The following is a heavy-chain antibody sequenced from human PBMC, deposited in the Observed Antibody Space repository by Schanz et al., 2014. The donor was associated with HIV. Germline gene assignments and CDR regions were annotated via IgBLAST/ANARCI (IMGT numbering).Heavy chain of an antibody. D-gene: IGHD3-22*01. J-gene: IGHJ4*02. V-gene: IGHV3-23*04. Sequence: EVQLVESGGGLVQTGGSLRLSCVASGFTFSDFSMNWVRRAPGKGLEWISAVRHDGGATYYADSVKGRFTISRDNSKNTLYLQMTTLRTEDTAVYYCAKPEYDSRGNSQSHFDYWGQGTLVTVSS. CDR1: GFTFSDFS. CDR3: AKPEYDSRGNSQSHFDY. CDR2: VRHDGGAT.